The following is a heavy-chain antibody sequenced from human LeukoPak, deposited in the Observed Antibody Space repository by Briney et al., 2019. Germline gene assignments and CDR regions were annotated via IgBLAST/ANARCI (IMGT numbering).Heavy chain of an antibody. CDR1: GFTFSSYA. Sequence: GGSLRLSCAASGFTFSSYAMSWVRQAPGKGLDWVSAISGSGGSTYYADSVKGRFTISRDNSKNTLYLQMNSLRAEDTAVYYCAKSVAHYDILTGYYIRGYYFDYWGQGTLVTVSS. V-gene: IGHV3-23*01. D-gene: IGHD3-9*01. CDR2: ISGSGGST. J-gene: IGHJ4*02. CDR3: AKSVAHYDILTGYYIRGYYFDY.